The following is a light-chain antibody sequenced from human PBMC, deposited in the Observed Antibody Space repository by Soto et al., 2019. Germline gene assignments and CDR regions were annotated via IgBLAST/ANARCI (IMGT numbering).Light chain of an antibody. J-gene: IGKJ1*01. CDR3: QQYGISPRT. CDR1: QSVSSSY. V-gene: IGKV3-20*01. Sequence: EIVLTQSPGTLSLSPGERATLSCRASQSVSSSYLAWYQQKPGQAPRLLIYGASSRATVIPDRFSGSGSGTDFTLTISSLEPEDLAVYYCQQYGISPRTFGQGTQLEIK. CDR2: GAS.